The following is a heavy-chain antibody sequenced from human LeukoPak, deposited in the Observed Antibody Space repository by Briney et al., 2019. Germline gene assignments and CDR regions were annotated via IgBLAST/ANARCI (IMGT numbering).Heavy chain of an antibody. CDR3: AREGYCTSSSCYGLPNFDY. J-gene: IGHJ4*02. V-gene: IGHV3-48*01. Sequence: GGSLRLSCAASGFTFSSYSMNWVRQAPGKGLEWVSYISSSSSTIYYADSVKGRFTISRDNAKSSLYLQMNSLRAEDTAVYYCAREGYCTSSSCYGLPNFDYWGQGTLVTVSS. CDR1: GFTFSSYS. CDR2: ISSSSSTI. D-gene: IGHD2-2*01.